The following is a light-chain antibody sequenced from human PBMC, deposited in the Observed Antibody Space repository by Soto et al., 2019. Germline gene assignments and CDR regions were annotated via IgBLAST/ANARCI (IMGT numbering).Light chain of an antibody. V-gene: IGLV1-40*01. CDR3: QSYDSSLSASV. Sequence: QSVLTQPPSVSGAPGQRVTFSCTGSSSNIEAGYDVHWYQQFPGTAPKLLIYDNNNRPSGVPDRFSGSKSGTSASLAITGLQAEDESDYYCQSYDSSLSASVFGGGTQLTVL. J-gene: IGLJ2*01. CDR1: SSNIEAGYD. CDR2: DNN.